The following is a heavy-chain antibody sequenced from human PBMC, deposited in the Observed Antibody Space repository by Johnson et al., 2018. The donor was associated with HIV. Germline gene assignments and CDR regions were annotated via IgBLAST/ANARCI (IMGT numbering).Heavy chain of an antibody. J-gene: IGHJ3*02. CDR2: IWFDGNNK. CDR1: GFTFSNYG. Sequence: QMLLVESGGGLVQPGGSLRLSCAASGFTFSNYGMHWVRQAPGKGLEWVAVIWFDGNNKHYSDSVKGRFTISRDNSNNILYLQMNSLRVEDTAVYYCAKVAVATAAGGVALDIWGPGTMVTVS. V-gene: IGHV3-33*06. CDR3: AKVAVATAAGGVALDI. D-gene: IGHD6-13*01.